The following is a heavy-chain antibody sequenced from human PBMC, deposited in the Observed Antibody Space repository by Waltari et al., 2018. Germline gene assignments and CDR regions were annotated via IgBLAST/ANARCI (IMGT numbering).Heavy chain of an antibody. CDR3: ARSEGVYYNYYGMDV. J-gene: IGHJ6*02. CDR1: GGSFSGYY. D-gene: IGHD3-10*01. Sequence: QVQLQQWGPGLLKPSETLSLTCAVYGGSFSGYYWTWIRQAPGKGLEWIGEINHSGRNNYNPSLKSRVTISVDTSKNQFSLNLTSVTAADTAIYYCARSEGVYYNYYGMDVWGQGTTVPVSS. V-gene: IGHV4-34*01. CDR2: INHSGRN.